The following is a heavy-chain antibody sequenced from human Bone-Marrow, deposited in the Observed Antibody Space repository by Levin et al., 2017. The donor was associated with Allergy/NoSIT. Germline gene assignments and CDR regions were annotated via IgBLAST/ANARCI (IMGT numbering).Heavy chain of an antibody. J-gene: IGHJ4*02. CDR3: AKDKEAVTGPFDY. V-gene: IGHV3-9*01. Sequence: SLKISCAASGFSFDDYAMHWVRQAPGKGLEWVSGISWNSGRIGYADSVKGRFTISRDNAKNSLYLQMNSLRAEDTAFYYCAKDKEAVTGPFDYWGQGTLVSVSS. CDR1: GFSFDDYA. D-gene: IGHD6-19*01. CDR2: ISWNSGRI.